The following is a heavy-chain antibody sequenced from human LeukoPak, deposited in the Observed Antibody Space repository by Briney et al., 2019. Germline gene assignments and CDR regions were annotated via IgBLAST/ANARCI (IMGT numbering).Heavy chain of an antibody. CDR1: GFTFSSYW. J-gene: IGHJ4*02. D-gene: IGHD1-14*01. Sequence: GGSLRLSCAASGFTFSSYWMTWVRQAPGKGLEWVAKIKQDGSNKYYVASVKGRFTISRDNSKNTLYLQMNSLRAEDTAVYYCARRLSPGAAPIPDAIGYWGQGTLVTVSS. V-gene: IGHV3-7*01. CDR3: ARRLSPGAAPIPDAIGY. CDR2: IKQDGSNK.